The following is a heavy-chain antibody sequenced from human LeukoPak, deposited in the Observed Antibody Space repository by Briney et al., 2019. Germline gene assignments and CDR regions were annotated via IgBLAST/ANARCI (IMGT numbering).Heavy chain of an antibody. V-gene: IGHV4-59*11. CDR3: ARHQRGNSDAFDI. D-gene: IGHD4-23*01. J-gene: IGHJ3*02. Sequence: SEALSLTCTVSGGSISSHYWSWIRQPPGKGLEWIGYIYYSGSTNYNPSLKSRVTISVDTSKNQFSLKLSSVTAADTAVYYCARHQRGNSDAFDIWGQGTMVNVSS. CDR1: GGSISSHY. CDR2: IYYSGST.